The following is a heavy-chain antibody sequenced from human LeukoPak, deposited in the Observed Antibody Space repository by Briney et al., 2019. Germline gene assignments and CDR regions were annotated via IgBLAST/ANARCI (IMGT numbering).Heavy chain of an antibody. J-gene: IGHJ4*02. Sequence: GGSLRLSCAASGFTFSSYAMSWVRQAPGEGLEWVARINSDGSDTSHADSVGGRFTISRDNAKDTLYLQMNSLRVEDTAVYYCARNNWGIDYWGQGTLVAVSS. CDR2: INSDGSDT. CDR1: GFTFSSYA. D-gene: IGHD7-27*01. V-gene: IGHV3-74*01. CDR3: ARNNWGIDY.